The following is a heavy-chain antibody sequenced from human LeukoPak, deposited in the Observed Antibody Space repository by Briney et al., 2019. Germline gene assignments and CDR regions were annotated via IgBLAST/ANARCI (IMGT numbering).Heavy chain of an antibody. D-gene: IGHD3-22*01. V-gene: IGHV3-48*03. CDR1: GFDFGAYE. Sequence: PGGSLRLSCAASGFDFGAYEMNWVRQAPGKGLEWVAYFAGSDTTKYYADSVRGRFTISRDNAKNSLYLQMSSLRAEDTALYYCTTLGYHLDSWGQGTLVTVSS. CDR2: FAGSDTTK. J-gene: IGHJ4*02. CDR3: TTLGYHLDS.